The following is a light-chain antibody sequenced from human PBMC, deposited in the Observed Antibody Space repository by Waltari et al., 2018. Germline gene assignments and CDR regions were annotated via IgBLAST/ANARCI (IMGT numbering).Light chain of an antibody. CDR2: WAS. CDR3: QQYYTPPWT. CDR1: QSVLYSSNNKNY. Sequence: DIVMTQSPDSLAVSLGERATINCKSRQSVLYSSNNKNYLAWFQQKPGQPHKLHIYWASTREAGVPDRFSGSGSETEFNFTISSLQAEDVAVYFCQQYYTPPWTFGQGTKVEIK. V-gene: IGKV4-1*01. J-gene: IGKJ1*01.